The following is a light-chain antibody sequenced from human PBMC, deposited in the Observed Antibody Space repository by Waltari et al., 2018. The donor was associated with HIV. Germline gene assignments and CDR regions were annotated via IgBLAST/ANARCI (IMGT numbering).Light chain of an antibody. J-gene: IGLJ2*01. V-gene: IGLV3-21*02. Sequence: SYTLTQPPSVSVAPGQTARLTCEGTTIGSRTVHWYQQQPGQAPTVVVYDDDDRPAGIPERFSGSNSENTATLTISRVEAGDEADYCCQVWDSSTDHVIFGGGTKLTVL. CDR3: QVWDSSTDHVI. CDR1: TIGSRT. CDR2: DDD.